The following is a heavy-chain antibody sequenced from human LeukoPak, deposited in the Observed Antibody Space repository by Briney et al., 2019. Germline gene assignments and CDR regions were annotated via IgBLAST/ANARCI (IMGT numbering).Heavy chain of an antibody. CDR1: GGSISSSSYY. D-gene: IGHD4-11*01. CDR3: ARDSNHIDY. V-gene: IGHV4-39*02. Sequence: PSETLSLTCTVSGGSISSSSYYWGWIRQPPGKGLEWIGSIYYSGSTYYNPSLKSRVTISVDTSKNQFSLKLSSVTAADTAVYYCARDSNHIDYWGQGTLVTVSS. J-gene: IGHJ4*02. CDR2: IYYSGST.